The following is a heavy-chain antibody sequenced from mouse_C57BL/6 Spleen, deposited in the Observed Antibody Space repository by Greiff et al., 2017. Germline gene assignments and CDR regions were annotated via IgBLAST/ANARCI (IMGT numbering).Heavy chain of an antibody. Sequence: EVKLMESGGGLVKPGGSLKLSCAASGFTFSDYGMHWVRQAPEKGLEWVAYISSGSSTIYYADTVKGRFTISRDNAKNTQFLQMTSLRSEDTAMYYCARNLGAMDYWGQGTSVTVSS. V-gene: IGHV5-17*01. CDR2: ISSGSSTI. D-gene: IGHD4-1*01. CDR3: ARNLGAMDY. J-gene: IGHJ4*01. CDR1: GFTFSDYG.